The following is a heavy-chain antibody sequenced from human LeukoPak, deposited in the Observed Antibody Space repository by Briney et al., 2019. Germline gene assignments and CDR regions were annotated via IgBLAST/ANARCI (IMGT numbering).Heavy chain of an antibody. V-gene: IGHV3-9*01. Sequence: GGSLRLSCAASGFTFDDYAMHWVRQAPGKGLEWVSGISWNSGSIGYADSVKGRFTISRDNAKNSLYLQMNSLRAEDTALYYCAKGGIHRGYYYYYMDVWGKGATVTVSS. CDR2: ISWNSGSI. J-gene: IGHJ6*03. CDR1: GFTFDDYA. D-gene: IGHD6-13*01. CDR3: AKGGIHRGYYYYYMDV.